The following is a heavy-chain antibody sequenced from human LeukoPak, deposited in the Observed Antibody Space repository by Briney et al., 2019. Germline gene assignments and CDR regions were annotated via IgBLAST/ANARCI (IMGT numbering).Heavy chain of an antibody. CDR3: ARRYTSTHYPWLQLGGYFDY. D-gene: IGHD5-24*01. V-gene: IGHV4-39*01. J-gene: IGHJ4*02. CDR1: GGSISSTIYY. CDR2: IYYSGST. Sequence: SETLSLTCIVSGGSISSTIYYWGWIRQPPGKGLEWIGSIYYSGSTYYNPSLKSRVTISVDTSKNQFSLKLSSVTAADTAVYYCARRYTSTHYPWLQLGGYFDYWGQGTLVTVSS.